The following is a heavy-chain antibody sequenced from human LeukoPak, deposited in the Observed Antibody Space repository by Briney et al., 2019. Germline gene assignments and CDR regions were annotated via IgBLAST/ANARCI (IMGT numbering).Heavy chain of an antibody. J-gene: IGHJ4*02. CDR3: AKGSVGVKYYYDSSGSYYFDY. D-gene: IGHD3-22*01. V-gene: IGHV3-23*01. CDR2: ISGSGGST. Sequence: PGGSPRLSCAASGFTFSSYAMSWVRQAPGKGLEWVSAISGSGGSTYYADSVKGRFTISRDNSKNTLYLQMNSLRAEDTAVYYCAKGSVGVKYYYDSSGSYYFDYWGQGTLVTVSS. CDR1: GFTFSSYA.